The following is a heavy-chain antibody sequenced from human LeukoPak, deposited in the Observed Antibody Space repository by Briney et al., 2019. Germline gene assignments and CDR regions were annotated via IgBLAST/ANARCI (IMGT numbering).Heavy chain of an antibody. Sequence: QPGGPLRLSCVGSGFIFGSYGMHWVRQAPGKGLEWVAFIRHDGSRKYYADSVKGRFTISRDNPQNTLFLQVDSLRVDDTAVYYCAKDSPPTSEWLPDSWGQGTLVAISS. J-gene: IGHJ4*02. V-gene: IGHV3-30*02. CDR3: AKDSPPTSEWLPDS. CDR1: GFIFGSYG. CDR2: IRHDGSRK. D-gene: IGHD6-19*01.